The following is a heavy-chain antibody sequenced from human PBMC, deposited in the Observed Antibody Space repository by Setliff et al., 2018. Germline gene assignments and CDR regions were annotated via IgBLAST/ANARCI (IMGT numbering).Heavy chain of an antibody. V-gene: IGHV4-38-2*01. D-gene: IGHD3-3*01. CDR1: DYSISSGYY. J-gene: IGHJ6*03. CDR3: ARGIPAYDFWSGYYIGYYYYMDV. CDR2: IYYSGST. Sequence: SETLSLTCAVSDYSISSGYYWGWIRQPPGKGLEWIGYIYYSGSTNYNPSLESRVTISVDTSKNQFSLKLSSVTAADTAVYYCARGIPAYDFWSGYYIGYYYYMDVWGKGTTVTVSS.